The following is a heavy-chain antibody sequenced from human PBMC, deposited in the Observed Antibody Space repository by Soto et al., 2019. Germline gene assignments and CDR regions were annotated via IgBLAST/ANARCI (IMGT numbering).Heavy chain of an antibody. CDR1: GGSISSSSYY. J-gene: IGHJ5*02. V-gene: IGHV4-39*01. Sequence: QLQLQESGPGLVKPSETLSLTCTVSGGSISSSSYYWGWIRQPPGKGLEWIGSIYYSGSTYYNPSLKSRVTISVDTSKNQFSLKLSSVTAADTAVYYCATNLNFYCGGDCHSWNWFDPWGQGTLVTVSS. CDR2: IYYSGST. D-gene: IGHD2-21*02. CDR3: ATNLNFYCGGDCHSWNWFDP.